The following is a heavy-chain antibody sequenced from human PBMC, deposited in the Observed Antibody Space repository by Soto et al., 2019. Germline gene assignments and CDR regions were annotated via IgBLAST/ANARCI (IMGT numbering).Heavy chain of an antibody. V-gene: IGHV3-7*01. CDR2: MKEDGGEI. J-gene: IGHJ4*02. CDR3: VRDRGYSTYDN. Sequence: EVYLVESGGGLVQPGGSLRLSCAASGFTFKSYWMAWVRQAPGKGLEWVANMKEDGGEINYVESVRGRFTICRDNAENSLHLQMSSLRAEDTAVYHCVRDRGYSTYDNWGQGTLVTVSS. CDR1: GFTFKSYW. D-gene: IGHD3-22*01.